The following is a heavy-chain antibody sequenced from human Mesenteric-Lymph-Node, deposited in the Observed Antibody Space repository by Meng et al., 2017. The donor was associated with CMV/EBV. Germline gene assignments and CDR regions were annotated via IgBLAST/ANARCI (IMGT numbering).Heavy chain of an antibody. CDR3: ARSAFYGRTGYYHDY. J-gene: IGHJ4*02. CDR2: INMDGSTT. D-gene: IGHD3-22*01. Sequence: GESLKISCVASGFTFSSYWIHWVRQAPGEGLVWVLRINMDGSTTTYADSVRGRFTISRDNAKNTLYLEMNSLRVEDTAMYFCARSAFYGRTGYYHDYWGQGTRVTVSS. V-gene: IGHV3-74*03. CDR1: GFTFSSYW.